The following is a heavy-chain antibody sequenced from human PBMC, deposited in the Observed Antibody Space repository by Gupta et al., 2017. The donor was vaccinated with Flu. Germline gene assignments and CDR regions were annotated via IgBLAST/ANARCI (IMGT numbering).Heavy chain of an antibody. CDR2: ISSSGSTI. CDR1: GFTFSSYE. CDR3: ARIQNVDRVATTKVFDY. Sequence: EVQLVESGGGLVQPGGSLRLSCAASGFTFSSYEMNWVRQAPGKGLEWVAYISSSGSTIYYADSGKCRFTISRDNAKNSLYLQMNSLRAEDTAVYYCARIQNVDRVATTKVFDYWGQGTLVTVSS. V-gene: IGHV3-48*03. D-gene: IGHD5-12*01. J-gene: IGHJ4*02.